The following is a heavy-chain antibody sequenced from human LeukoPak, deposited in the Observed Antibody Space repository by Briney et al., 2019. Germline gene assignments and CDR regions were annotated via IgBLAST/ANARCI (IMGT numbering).Heavy chain of an antibody. CDR1: GFTFSSYS. CDR3: ARDRENVYYDSSGYTSLGY. V-gene: IGHV3-21*01. Sequence: GGSLRLSCAASGFTFSSYSMNWVRQAPGKGLEWVSSISSGSSYIYYADSVKGRFTISRDNAKNSLYLQMNSLRAEDTAVYYCARDRENVYYDSSGYTSLGYWGQGTLVTVSS. D-gene: IGHD3-22*01. CDR2: ISSGSSYI. J-gene: IGHJ4*02.